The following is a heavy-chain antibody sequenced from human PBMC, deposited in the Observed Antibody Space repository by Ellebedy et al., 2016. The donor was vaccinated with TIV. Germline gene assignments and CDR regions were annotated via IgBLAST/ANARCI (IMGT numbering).Heavy chain of an antibody. CDR2: NSASDDST. Sequence: GGSLRLXXAASGFTFSSYAMSWVRQAPGKGLEWVSGNSASDDSTWYADSVKGRFTISRDNSKNTLYLQMNSLRAEDTAVYYCAKGGRTESNYTHFDYWGQGTLLTVSS. CDR3: AKGGRTESNYTHFDY. V-gene: IGHV3-23*01. J-gene: IGHJ4*02. CDR1: GFTFSSYA. D-gene: IGHD1-7*01.